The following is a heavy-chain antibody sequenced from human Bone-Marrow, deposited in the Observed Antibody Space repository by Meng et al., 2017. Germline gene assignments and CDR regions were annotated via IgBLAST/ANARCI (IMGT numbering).Heavy chain of an antibody. CDR1: GGSFSGYY. V-gene: IGHV4-34*01. CDR2: INNSGST. D-gene: IGHD6-19*01. Sequence: AGSLTLSCAVYGGSFSGYYWSWIRQPPGKGLEWIGEINNSGSTNYNPSLKSRVTISVDTSKNQLALKLSSVTTTDTAVYYCAREFGTDDGGVWYFYSPIDAFDFWGQGTMVTVSS. CDR3: AREFGTDDGGVWYFYSPIDAFDF. J-gene: IGHJ3*01.